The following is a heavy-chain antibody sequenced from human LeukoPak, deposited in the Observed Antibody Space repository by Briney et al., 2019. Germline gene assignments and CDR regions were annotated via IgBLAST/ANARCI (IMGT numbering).Heavy chain of an antibody. Sequence: SETLSLTYAVYGGSFSGYYWSWIPQPPGKGLKWIGEINHSGSTNYNPSPKSRVTISVDTSKNQFSLKLSSVTAADTAVYYCSTQWLVSDAFDIWGQGKMVTVSS. CDR3: STQWLVSDAFDI. J-gene: IGHJ3*02. CDR1: GGSFSGYY. D-gene: IGHD6-19*01. CDR2: INHSGST. V-gene: IGHV4-34*01.